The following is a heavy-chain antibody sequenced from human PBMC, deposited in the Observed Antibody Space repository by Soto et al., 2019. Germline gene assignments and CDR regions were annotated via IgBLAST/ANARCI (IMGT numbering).Heavy chain of an antibody. J-gene: IGHJ4*02. Sequence: ASLKVSCQATGYTFTSYYMHWVRQAPGQGLEWMGMINPSGGSTSYAQKFQGRVTMTRDTSTSTVYMELSSLRSEDTAVYYCARNDNSGLDYWGQGTLVTVSS. CDR1: GYTFTSYY. V-gene: IGHV1-46*01. CDR2: INPSGGST. D-gene: IGHD3-22*01. CDR3: ARNDNSGLDY.